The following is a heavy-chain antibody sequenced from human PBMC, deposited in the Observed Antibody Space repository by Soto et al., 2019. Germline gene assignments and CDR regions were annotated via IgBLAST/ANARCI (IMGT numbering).Heavy chain of an antibody. V-gene: IGHV4-31*03. CDR2: IYYSGST. CDR3: ARDEERRYNWNYAGSHSYGMDV. CDR1: GGSISSGGYY. J-gene: IGHJ6*02. D-gene: IGHD1-7*01. Sequence: SETLSLTCTVSGGSISSGGYYWSWIRQHPGKGLEWIGYIYYSGSTYYNPSLKSRVTISVDTSKNQFSLKLSSVTAADTAVYYCARDEERRYNWNYAGSHSYGMDVWGQGTTVTVSS.